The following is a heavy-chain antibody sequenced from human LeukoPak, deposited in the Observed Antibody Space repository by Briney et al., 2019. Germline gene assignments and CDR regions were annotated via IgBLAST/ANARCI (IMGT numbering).Heavy chain of an antibody. V-gene: IGHV4-31*03. CDR1: GGSISSRGYY. D-gene: IGHD6-13*01. CDR3: ARGTGGAAAADFDP. CDR2: IYYSGTT. J-gene: IGHJ5*02. Sequence: SETLSLTCTVSGGSISSRGYYWSWIRQHPGKGLEWVGFIYYSGTTYYNPSLKSRATISVDTSKNHFSLKLISVTDADTAMYYCARGTGGAAAADFDPWGQGTLVTVSS.